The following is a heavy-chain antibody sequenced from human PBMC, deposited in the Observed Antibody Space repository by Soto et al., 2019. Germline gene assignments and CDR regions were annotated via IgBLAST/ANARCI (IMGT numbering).Heavy chain of an antibody. D-gene: IGHD3-22*01. CDR3: ARFDWYYYDSSGYYYFDY. CDR1: GGSISSSSYY. Sequence: SSETLSLTCTVSGGSISSSSYYWGWIRQPPGKGLEWIGSIYYSGSTYYNPSLKSRVTISVDTSKNQFSLKLSSVTAADTAVYYCARFDWYYYDSSGYYYFDYWGQGTLVTVSS. V-gene: IGHV4-39*01. J-gene: IGHJ4*02. CDR2: IYYSGST.